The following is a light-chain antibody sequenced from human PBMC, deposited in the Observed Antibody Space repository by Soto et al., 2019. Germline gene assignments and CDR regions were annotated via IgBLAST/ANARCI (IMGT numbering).Light chain of an antibody. J-gene: IGKJ1*01. CDR1: QSVSSSY. CDR3: QQYDSSPRT. CDR2: GAS. V-gene: IGKV3-20*01. Sequence: EIVLTQSPGTLSLSPGERATLSCRASQSVSSSYLAWYQQKPGQAPRLLIYGASSRATGIPDRFSGSGAGTDFTLSISILEPEDSAVYYCQQYDSSPRTFGQRTKVETK.